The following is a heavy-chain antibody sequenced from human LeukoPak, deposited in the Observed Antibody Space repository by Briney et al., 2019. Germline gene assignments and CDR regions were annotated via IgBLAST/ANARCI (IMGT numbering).Heavy chain of an antibody. D-gene: IGHD3-9*01. CDR3: ARLGWYYYILTGYSYYYYGMDV. V-gene: IGHV3-48*03. Sequence: GGSLRLSCAASGFTFCSYEMNWVRQAPGKGLEWVSYISRSGSAIYYADSVKGRFTISRDNAKNSLYLQMNSLRAEDAAVYYCARLGWYYYILTGYSYYYYGMDVWGKGATVTVSS. J-gene: IGHJ6*04. CDR1: GFTFCSYE. CDR2: ISRSGSAI.